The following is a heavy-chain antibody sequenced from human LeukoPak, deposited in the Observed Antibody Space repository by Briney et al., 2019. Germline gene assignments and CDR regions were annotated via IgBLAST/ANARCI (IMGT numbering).Heavy chain of an antibody. V-gene: IGHV4-59*08. D-gene: IGHD1-1*01. J-gene: IGHJ3*02. CDR2: IYHSGST. Sequence: PSETLSLTCTVSGGSISSYYWSWIRQPPGKGLEWIGSIYHSGSTYYNPSLKSRVTISVDTSKNQFSLKLSSVTAADTAVYYCAGLESGAFDIWGQGTMVTVSS. CDR3: AGLESGAFDI. CDR1: GGSISSYY.